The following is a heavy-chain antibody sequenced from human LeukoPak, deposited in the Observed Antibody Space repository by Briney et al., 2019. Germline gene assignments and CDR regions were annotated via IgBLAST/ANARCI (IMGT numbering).Heavy chain of an antibody. CDR1: GFTVSSNY. Sequence: GSLRLSCAASGFTVSSNYMSWVRQAPGKGLEWIGSIYNGGTTFYNPSLQSRVTISVDTSKNHFSLNLSSVTAADTAVYYCAKRPIRINWFDPWDQGTLVTVSS. CDR2: IYNGGTT. CDR3: AKRPIRINWFDP. V-gene: IGHV4-38-2*01. J-gene: IGHJ5*02. D-gene: IGHD3-3*02.